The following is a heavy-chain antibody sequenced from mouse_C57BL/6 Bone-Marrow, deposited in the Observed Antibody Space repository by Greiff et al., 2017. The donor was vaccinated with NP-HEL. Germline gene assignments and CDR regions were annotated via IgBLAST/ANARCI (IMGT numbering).Heavy chain of an antibody. CDR3: ARGGYYDYDGVYFDY. V-gene: IGHV3-6*01. D-gene: IGHD2-4*01. J-gene: IGHJ2*01. CDR2: ISYDGSN. Sequence: DVKLQESGPGLVKPSQSLSLTCSVTGYSITSGYYWNWIRQFPGNKLEWMGYISYDGSNNYNPSLKNRISITRDTSKNQFFLKLNSVTTEDTATYYCARGGYYDYDGVYFDYWGQGTTLTVSS. CDR1: GYSITSGYY.